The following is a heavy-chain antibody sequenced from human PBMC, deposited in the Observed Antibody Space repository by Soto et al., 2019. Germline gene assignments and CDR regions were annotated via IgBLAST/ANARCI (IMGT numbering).Heavy chain of an antibody. CDR1: GGSFSGYY. CDR2: INHSGST. J-gene: IGHJ5*02. Sequence: SETLSLTCAVYGGSFSGYYWSWIRQPPGKGLEWIGEINHSGSTNYNPSLKSRVTISVDTSKNQFSLKLSSVTAADTAVYYCARQWLVLSYWFDPWGQGTLVTVSS. V-gene: IGHV4-34*01. CDR3: ARQWLVLSYWFDP. D-gene: IGHD6-19*01.